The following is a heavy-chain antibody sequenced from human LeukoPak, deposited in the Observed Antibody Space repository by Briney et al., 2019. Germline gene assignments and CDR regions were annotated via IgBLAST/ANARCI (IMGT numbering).Heavy chain of an antibody. J-gene: IGHJ4*02. D-gene: IGHD6-19*01. CDR2: ISSSSSYI. CDR3: ARDLAFSSGQDY. V-gene: IGHV3-21*01. CDR1: GFTFSSYS. Sequence: GGSLRLSCAASGFTFSSYSMNWVRQAPGKGLEWVSSISSSSSYIYYADSVKGRFTISRDNAKNSLYLQMNSLRAEDTAVCYCARDLAFSSGQDYWGQGTLVTVSS.